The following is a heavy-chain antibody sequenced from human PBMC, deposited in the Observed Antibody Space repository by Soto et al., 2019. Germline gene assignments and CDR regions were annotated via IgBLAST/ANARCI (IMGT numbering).Heavy chain of an antibody. J-gene: IGHJ6*02. CDR2: IIPLFRTP. CDR1: GGTFSSYA. CDR3: ARDNDRLQLGGNYYYIMDV. Sequence: QVQLVQSGAEVKEPGSSVKVSCKASGGTFSSYAISWVRQAPGQGLEWMGGIIPLFRTPDYAQKFQGRVTITADEPTSTAYMELSSLRCDATAVYYCARDNDRLQLGGNYYYIMDVWGQGTTITVSS. V-gene: IGHV1-69*12. D-gene: IGHD4-4*01.